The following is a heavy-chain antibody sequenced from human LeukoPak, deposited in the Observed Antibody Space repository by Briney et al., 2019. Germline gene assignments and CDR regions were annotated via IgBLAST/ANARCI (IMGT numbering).Heavy chain of an antibody. CDR1: VFTFSSYS. J-gene: IGHJ4*02. D-gene: IGHD3-22*01. Sequence: GGSLRLSCAASVFTFSSYSMSWVRQAPRNGLEWVSAISGSGGSTYYADSVKGRFTISRDNSKNTLYLQMNSLRAEDTAVYYCAEPEGGYYDIRPDWGQGTLVTVSS. V-gene: IGHV3-23*01. CDR3: AEPEGGYYDIRPD. CDR2: ISGSGGST.